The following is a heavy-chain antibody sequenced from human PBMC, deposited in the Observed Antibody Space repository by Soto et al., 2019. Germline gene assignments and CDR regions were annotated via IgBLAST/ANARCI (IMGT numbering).Heavy chain of an antibody. CDR2: ISAYNGHK. CDR1: GFTFTSYG. J-gene: IGHJ4*02. D-gene: IGHD6-6*01. CDR3: ARWEDSSYWPPGVGF. Sequence: QVQLVQSGAEVKKTGASVKVSCKASGFTFTSYGFSWVRQAPGQGLEWMGWISAYNGHKNYAQKFQDRVTLTADTSTSTVYLELRSLISDDMEVYYCARWEDSSYWPPGVGFWGQGTLVSVSS. V-gene: IGHV1-18*03.